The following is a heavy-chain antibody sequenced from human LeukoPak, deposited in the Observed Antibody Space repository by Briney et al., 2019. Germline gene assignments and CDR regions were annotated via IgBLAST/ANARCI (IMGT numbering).Heavy chain of an antibody. J-gene: IGHJ5*02. CDR1: GVSIADYY. D-gene: IGHD3-10*01. Sequence: SETLSLTCTVSGVSIADYYWSWIRQPPGKGLEWIAYIYYSGTTIYNPSLKSRVTISIDTPNQQFSLRLPSVTAADTALYFCARHPRWPRYGSGNNWFDTWGQGTLVTVSS. CDR3: ARHPRWPRYGSGNNWFDT. CDR2: IYYSGTT. V-gene: IGHV4-59*08.